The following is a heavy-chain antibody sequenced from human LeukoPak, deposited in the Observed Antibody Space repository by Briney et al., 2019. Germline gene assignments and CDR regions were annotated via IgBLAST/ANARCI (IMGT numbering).Heavy chain of an antibody. CDR1: GASVSSGSYY. Sequence: SETLSLTCAVSGASVSSGSYYWSWIRQPPGKGLEWIGYIYYSGSTNYNPSLKSRVTISVDRSKNQFSLKLSSVTAADTAVYYCARVNDGWAFDYWGQGTLVTVSS. D-gene: IGHD1-1*01. J-gene: IGHJ4*02. CDR3: ARVNDGWAFDY. V-gene: IGHV4-61*01. CDR2: IYYSGST.